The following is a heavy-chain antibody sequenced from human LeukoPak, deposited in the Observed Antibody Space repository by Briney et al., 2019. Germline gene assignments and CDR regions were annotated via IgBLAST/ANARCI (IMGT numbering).Heavy chain of an antibody. CDR1: GGSISSSRYS. V-gene: IGHV4-39*07. D-gene: IGHD3-3*01. CDR2: IYYSGST. CDR3: ARGSVNDFWSGYYPGHFDY. Sequence: SETLSLTCTVSGGSISSSRYSWGWIRQPPGKGLEWIGTIYYSGSTYYNPSLKSRVTISVDTSKNQFSLKLSSVTAADTAVYYCARGSVNDFWSGYYPGHFDYWGQGTLVTVSS. J-gene: IGHJ4*02.